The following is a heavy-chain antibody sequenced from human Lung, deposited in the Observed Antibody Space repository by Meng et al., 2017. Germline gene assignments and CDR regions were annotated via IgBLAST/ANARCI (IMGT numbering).Heavy chain of an antibody. CDR2: IYYSGAT. J-gene: IGHJ4*02. D-gene: IGHD4-11*01. V-gene: IGHV4-39*02. CDR3: ARGPTTMAHDFDY. Sequence: QEPGPGLVKTTETLSLTCSVSGPSIRASSYYWGWIRQAPGKGLEWIGSIYYSGATSQNPSLRSRVTLSIDTSQNNLSLKLSSVTAADSAVYYCARGPTTMAHDFDYWGQGTLVTVSS. CDR1: GPSIRASSYY.